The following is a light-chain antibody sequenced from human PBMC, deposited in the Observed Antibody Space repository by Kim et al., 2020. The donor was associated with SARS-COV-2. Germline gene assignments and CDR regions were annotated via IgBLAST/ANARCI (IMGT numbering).Light chain of an antibody. CDR3: QQSHTTPFFT. V-gene: IGKV1-39*01. J-gene: IGKJ4*01. CDR2: AAS. Sequence: DIQMTQSPSSLAAFVGDRVTIACRASQSISTYLNWYQQKPGKAPKLLIYAASSLQSGVPLRFSGSGSGTDFTLTISSLQPDDFATYYFQQSHTTPFFTFGGGTKVDIK. CDR1: QSISTY.